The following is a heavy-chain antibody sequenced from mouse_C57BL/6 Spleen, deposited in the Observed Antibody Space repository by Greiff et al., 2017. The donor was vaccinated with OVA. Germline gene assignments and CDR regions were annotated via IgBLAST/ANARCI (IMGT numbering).Heavy chain of an antibody. Sequence: EVQLQQSGPELVKPGASVKIPCKASGYTFTDYNMDWVKQSHGKSLEWIGDINPNNGGTIYNQKFKGKATLTVDKSSSTAYMELRSLTSEDTAVYYCARSHMITTRYYFDYWGQGTTLTVSS. CDR1: GYTFTDYN. CDR3: ARSHMITTRYYFDY. V-gene: IGHV1-18*01. J-gene: IGHJ2*01. CDR2: INPNNGGT. D-gene: IGHD2-4*01.